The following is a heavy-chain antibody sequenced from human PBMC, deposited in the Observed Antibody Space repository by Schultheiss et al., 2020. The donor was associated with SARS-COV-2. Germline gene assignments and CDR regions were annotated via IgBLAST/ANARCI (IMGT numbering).Heavy chain of an antibody. V-gene: IGHV3-33*03. J-gene: IGHJ4*02. Sequence: GGSLRLSCAASGFTFSSYGMHWVRQAPGKGLEWLAVIWYDGSNKYYADSVKGRFTISRDNSKNSLYLQMNSLRDEDTAVYYCARYRGHFDYWGQGTLVTVSS. CDR1: GFTFSSYG. D-gene: IGHD1-26*01. CDR2: IWYDGSNK. CDR3: ARYRGHFDY.